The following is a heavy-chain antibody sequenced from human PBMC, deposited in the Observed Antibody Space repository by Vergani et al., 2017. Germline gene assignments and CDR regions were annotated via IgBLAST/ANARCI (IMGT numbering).Heavy chain of an antibody. J-gene: IGHJ5*02. CDR1: GFTFNQYG. V-gene: IGHV3-33*01. Sequence: QVQLVESGGGVVQPGRSLRLSCAASGFTFNQYGMHWVRQAPGKGLEWVAVTWYDGNNKQYADSVKVRFTISRDNSKSTMYLQMNSLREEDTGVYYCARDLRLLYNRFDPWGQGTLVTVSS. D-gene: IGHD1-14*01. CDR3: ARDLRLLYNRFDP. CDR2: TWYDGNNK.